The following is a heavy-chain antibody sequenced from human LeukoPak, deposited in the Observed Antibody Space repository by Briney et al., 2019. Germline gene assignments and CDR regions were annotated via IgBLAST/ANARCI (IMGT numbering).Heavy chain of an antibody. CDR3: ARWGGGSLRAYDV. D-gene: IGHD2-15*01. V-gene: IGHV4-59*01. J-gene: IGHJ3*01. CDR1: AVSITSYY. CDR2: VHFSGRS. Sequence: KPSETLSLTCTVSAVSITSYYWNWIRQPPGKGLEWIGYVHFSGRSLYNPSLESRVTLSTDTSKNHITLDLNFVTAADTAVYYCARWGGGSLRAYDVWGQGTMATVSS.